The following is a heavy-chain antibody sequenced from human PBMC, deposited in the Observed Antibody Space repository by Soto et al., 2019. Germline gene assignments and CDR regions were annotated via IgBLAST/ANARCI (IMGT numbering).Heavy chain of an antibody. CDR1: GFTFSSYA. V-gene: IGHV3-30-3*01. J-gene: IGHJ1*01. CDR3: ARDYGDYGYFQH. Sequence: QVQLVESGGGVVQPGRSLRLSCAASGFTFSSYAMHWVRQAPGKGLEWVAVISYDGSNKYYADSVKGRFTISRDNSKNTLYLQINSLRAEDTAVYYCARDYGDYGYFQHWGQGTLVTVSS. CDR2: ISYDGSNK. D-gene: IGHD4-17*01.